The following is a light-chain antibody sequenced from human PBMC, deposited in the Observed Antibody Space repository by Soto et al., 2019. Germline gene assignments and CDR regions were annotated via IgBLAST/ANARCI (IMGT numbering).Light chain of an antibody. CDR3: QQYYSTPQ. CDR1: QSVLYSSNNKNY. CDR2: WAS. Sequence: DIVMTQSPDSLAVSLGERATINCKSSQSVLYSSNNKNYLAWYQQKPGQPPKLLIYWASTRESGVPDRFSGSGSGTDFTLTISSLQAEDVAVYHCQQYYSTPQFGQGTKVEIK. V-gene: IGKV4-1*01. J-gene: IGKJ1*01.